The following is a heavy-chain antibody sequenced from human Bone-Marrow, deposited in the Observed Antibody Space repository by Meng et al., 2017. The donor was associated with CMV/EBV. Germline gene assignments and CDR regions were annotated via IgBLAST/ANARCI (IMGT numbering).Heavy chain of an antibody. V-gene: IGHV1-24*01. Sequence: ASVKVSCKVSGYTLTELSMHWVRQAPGKGLEWMGGFDPEDGETIYAQKFQGRVTMTEDTSTDTAYMELSSLRSEDTAVYYCATGPGGVGATLVYLDAFDICGQGTMVTASS. CDR2: FDPEDGET. D-gene: IGHD1-26*01. CDR3: ATGPGGVGATLVYLDAFDI. J-gene: IGHJ3*02. CDR1: GYTLTELS.